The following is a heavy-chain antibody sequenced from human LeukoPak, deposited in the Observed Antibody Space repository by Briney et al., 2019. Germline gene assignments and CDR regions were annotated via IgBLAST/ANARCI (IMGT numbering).Heavy chain of an antibody. D-gene: IGHD5-18*01. Sequence: SETLSLTCTVSGVSISSYYWSWIRQPPGKGLEWIGYIYYSGSTNYNPSLRSRVTISVDTSKNQFSLKLSSVTAADTAVYYCARGGYIYGGHNWFDPWGQGTLVTVSS. V-gene: IGHV4-59*01. J-gene: IGHJ5*02. CDR1: GVSISSYY. CDR2: IYYSGST. CDR3: ARGGYIYGGHNWFDP.